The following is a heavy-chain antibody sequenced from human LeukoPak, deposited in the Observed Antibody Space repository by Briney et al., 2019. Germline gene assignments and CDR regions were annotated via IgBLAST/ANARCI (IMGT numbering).Heavy chain of an antibody. J-gene: IGHJ5*02. Sequence: GGSLRLSCVASGFTFSSYGMHWVRQAPGKGLEWVAVISYDGSNKYYADSVKGRFTISRDNSKNTLYLQMNSLRAEDTAVYYCAKSFGYSSTWPWGQGTLVTVSS. CDR2: ISYDGSNK. CDR1: GFTFSSYG. V-gene: IGHV3-30*18. D-gene: IGHD6-13*01. CDR3: AKSFGYSSTWP.